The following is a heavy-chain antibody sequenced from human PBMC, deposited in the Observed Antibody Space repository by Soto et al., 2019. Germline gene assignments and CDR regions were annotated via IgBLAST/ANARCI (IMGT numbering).Heavy chain of an antibody. V-gene: IGHV3-9*01. J-gene: IGHJ3*02. Sequence: GGSLRLSCAASGFTFDDYAMHWVRQAPGKGLEWVSGISWNSGSIGYADSVKGRFTISRDNAKNSLYLQMNSLRAEDTAFYSCAKDTFSGSSWFDAFDIWGQGTMVTVSS. CDR2: ISWNSGSI. CDR3: AKDTFSGSSWFDAFDI. D-gene: IGHD6-13*01. CDR1: GFTFDDYA.